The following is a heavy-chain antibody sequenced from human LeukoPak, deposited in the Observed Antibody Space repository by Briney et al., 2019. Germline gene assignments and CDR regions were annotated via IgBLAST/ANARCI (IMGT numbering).Heavy chain of an antibody. CDR3: ARLSYYYDSSGPGDY. CDR2: INHSGST. D-gene: IGHD3-22*01. V-gene: IGHV4-34*01. Sequence: SETLSLTCAVYGGSFSGYYWSWIRQPPGKGLEWIGEINHSGSTNYNPSLKSRVTISVDTSKNQFSLKLSSATAADTAVYYCARLSYYYDSSGPGDYWGQGTLVTVSS. J-gene: IGHJ4*02. CDR1: GGSFSGYY.